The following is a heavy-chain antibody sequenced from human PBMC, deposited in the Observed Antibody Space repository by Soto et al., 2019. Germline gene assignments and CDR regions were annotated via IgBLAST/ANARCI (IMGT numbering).Heavy chain of an antibody. V-gene: IGHV4-39*01. CDR1: GGSISSSSYY. CDR2: IYYSGST. D-gene: IGHD2-21*02. J-gene: IGHJ5*02. Sequence: SETLSLTCTVAGGSISSSSYYWGWIRQPPGKGLEWIGSIYYSGSTYYNPSLKSRVTISVDTSKNQFSLKLSSVTAADTAVYYCASEVVVTAIRLNWFDPWGQGTLVTVSS. CDR3: ASEVVVTAIRLNWFDP.